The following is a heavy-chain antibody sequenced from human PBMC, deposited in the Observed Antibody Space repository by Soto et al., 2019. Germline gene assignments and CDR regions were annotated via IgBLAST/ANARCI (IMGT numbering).Heavy chain of an antibody. J-gene: IGHJ4*02. CDR1: GYTFTSFS. Sequence: QVQLVQSGPEVKKPGASVKVSCRASGYTFTSFSLHWVRQAPGQGLEWMGLINPSGGTTNLAQRFQGTVTVTGDTSTSTVYMELSSLRSEDTAIYYCARGNPYTSRWYDFDFWGQGTQVTVSS. D-gene: IGHD6-13*01. V-gene: IGHV1-46*01. CDR3: ARGNPYTSRWYDFDF. CDR2: INPSGGTT.